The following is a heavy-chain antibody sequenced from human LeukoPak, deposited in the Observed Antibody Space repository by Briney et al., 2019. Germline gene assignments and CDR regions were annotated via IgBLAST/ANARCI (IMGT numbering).Heavy chain of an antibody. D-gene: IGHD1-26*01. V-gene: IGHV3-7*03. CDR3: VRGGIGGAPRRGFVY. CDR1: GFTFSIDY. Sequence: GGSLRLSCAASGFTFSIDYMNWGRQAPGHGLEWLASIKEDGSGKYYVDSVKGRFTKSRDNAENSLYLQMNSLRAEDTAVYYCVRGGIGGAPRRGFVYWGQGTLVTVSS. J-gene: IGHJ4*02. CDR2: IKEDGSGK.